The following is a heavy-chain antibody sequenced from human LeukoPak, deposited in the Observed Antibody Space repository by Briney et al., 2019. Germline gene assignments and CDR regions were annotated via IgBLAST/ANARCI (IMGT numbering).Heavy chain of an antibody. J-gene: IGHJ4*02. Sequence: GESLKISCKGSGYTFTTYWINWVRQMPGEGLELMGIIYPGDSDTKYNPSFEGQVTISADKSISTAYLQWSSLKASDTAMYYCARRRAVRGVYYFDNWGQGTLVTVSS. CDR2: IYPGDSDT. CDR3: ARRRAVRGVYYFDN. V-gene: IGHV5-51*01. D-gene: IGHD3-10*01. CDR1: GYTFTTYW.